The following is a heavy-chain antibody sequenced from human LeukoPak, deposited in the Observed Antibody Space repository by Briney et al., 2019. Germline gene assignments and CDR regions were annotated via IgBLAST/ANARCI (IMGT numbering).Heavy chain of an antibody. D-gene: IGHD3-22*01. Sequence: ASVKVSCKASGYTFTSSDINWVRQATGQGLEWMGWMNPNSGNTGYAQKFQGRVTMTRNTAISTAYMELSSLRSGDTAVYYCARGSYYDGSGYYYVNAFDIWGQGTMVTVSS. CDR1: GYTFTSSD. V-gene: IGHV1-8*01. CDR3: ARGSYYDGSGYYYVNAFDI. J-gene: IGHJ3*02. CDR2: MNPNSGNT.